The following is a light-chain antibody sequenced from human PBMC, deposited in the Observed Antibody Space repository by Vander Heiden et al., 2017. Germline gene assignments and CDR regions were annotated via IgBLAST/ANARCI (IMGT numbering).Light chain of an antibody. CDR3: QQYGSSPGIT. CDR2: GAS. J-gene: IGKJ3*01. V-gene: IGKV3-20*01. Sequence: DIVFTQSPGTLSLSPGERATLSCRASQSVSSSYLAWYQQKPGQAPRLLIYGASSRATGIPDRFSGSGSGTDFTLTISRLEPEDVAVYYCQQYGSSPGITFGPGTKVDIK. CDR1: QSVSSSY.